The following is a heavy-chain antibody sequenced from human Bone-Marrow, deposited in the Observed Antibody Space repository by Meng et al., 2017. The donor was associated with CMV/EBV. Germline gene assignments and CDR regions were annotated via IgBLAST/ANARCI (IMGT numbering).Heavy chain of an antibody. CDR1: GFTFSSYS. V-gene: IGHV4-59*01. D-gene: IGHD6-19*01. CDR3: ARGRSVAQT. CDR2: IYYTGRT. Sequence: GSLRLSCAASGFTFSSYSMNWVRQAPGKGLEWIGYIYYTGRTTYNSSLESRVTISVDASKNQFSLRLTSVTAADTAVYYCARGRSVAQTWGQGTLVTVSS. J-gene: IGHJ5*02.